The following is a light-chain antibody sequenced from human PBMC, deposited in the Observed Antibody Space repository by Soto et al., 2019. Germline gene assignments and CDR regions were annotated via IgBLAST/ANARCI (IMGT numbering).Light chain of an antibody. CDR3: QQYNGWPFT. CDR1: QSVSSN. V-gene: IGKV3-15*01. J-gene: IGKJ3*01. CDR2: GAS. Sequence: MTQSPATLSVSPGERATLSCRASQSVSSNLAWYQQKPGQAPRLLIYGASTRATGIPARFSGSGPGTEFTLTISSLQSEDFAVYYCQQYNGWPFTFGPGTKVDIK.